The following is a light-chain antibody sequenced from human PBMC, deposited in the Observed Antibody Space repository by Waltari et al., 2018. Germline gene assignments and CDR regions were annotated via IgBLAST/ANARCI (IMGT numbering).Light chain of an antibody. Sequence: SSELTQAPAVSVALGQTVRITCQGDSLRSYYANWYQQKPGRAPPLVIYGYNQRPSGIPDRFSGSDSGNTASLTITGAQAEDEADYYCNSRDSSGNHLLFGGGTKLTVL. CDR1: SLRSYY. V-gene: IGLV3-19*01. CDR2: GYN. J-gene: IGLJ2*01. CDR3: NSRDSSGNHLL.